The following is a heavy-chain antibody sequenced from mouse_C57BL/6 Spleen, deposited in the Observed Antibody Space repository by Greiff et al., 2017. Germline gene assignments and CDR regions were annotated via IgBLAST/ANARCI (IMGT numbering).Heavy chain of an antibody. CDR3: ARGVPYFDY. J-gene: IGHJ2*01. CDR1: GFTFSSYA. D-gene: IGHD2-14*01. Sequence: EVQGVESGGGLVKPGGSLKLSCAASGFTFSSYAMSWVRQTPEKRLEWVATISDGGSYTYYPDNVKGRFTISRDNAKNNLYLQMSHLKSEDTAMYYCARGVPYFDYWGQGTTLTVSS. V-gene: IGHV5-4*01. CDR2: ISDGGSYT.